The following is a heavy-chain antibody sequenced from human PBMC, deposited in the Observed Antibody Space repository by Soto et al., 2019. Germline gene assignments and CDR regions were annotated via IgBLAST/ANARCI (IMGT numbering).Heavy chain of an antibody. CDR2: ISGSGGRT. CDR3: AKGESNGMDV. D-gene: IGHD3-10*01. CDR1: GFTFSSXA. J-gene: IGHJ6*02. Sequence: LXLXCAASGFTFSSXAMSWVRQAPGKGLEWVSAISGSGGRTYYEDSVKGRFTISRDNSKNTLYLQMNSLRAEDTAVYYCAKGESNGMDVWGQGTTVTVSS. V-gene: IGHV3-23*01.